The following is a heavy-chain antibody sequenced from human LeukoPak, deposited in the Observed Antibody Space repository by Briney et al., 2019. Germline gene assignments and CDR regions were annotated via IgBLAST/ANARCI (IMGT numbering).Heavy chain of an antibody. J-gene: IGHJ4*02. V-gene: IGHV4-38-2*01. Sequence: PSETLSLTCAVSAYSISSGYRWGWIRQPPGKGLEWIGSIYHSGITYYNPSLKSRVTISVDTSNNQFSLELTSVTAADTAVYYCARYRVGHTPFDHWGQGTLVTVSS. D-gene: IGHD5-24*01. CDR1: AYSISSGYR. CDR2: IYHSGIT. CDR3: ARYRVGHTPFDH.